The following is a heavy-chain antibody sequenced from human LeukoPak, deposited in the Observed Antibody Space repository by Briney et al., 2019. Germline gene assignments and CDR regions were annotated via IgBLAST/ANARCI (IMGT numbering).Heavy chain of an antibody. Sequence: PGGSLRLSCAASGFTFSSHWMSWVRQAPGKGLEWVANINQGGNDRNYVDSVKGRFTISRDNVKNSLFLRMNSLRAEDTAVYYCARHASGSYFFEYWGQGTLVTVSS. CDR1: GFTFSSHW. D-gene: IGHD3-10*01. V-gene: IGHV3-7*03. CDR2: INQGGNDR. J-gene: IGHJ4*02. CDR3: ARHASGSYFFEY.